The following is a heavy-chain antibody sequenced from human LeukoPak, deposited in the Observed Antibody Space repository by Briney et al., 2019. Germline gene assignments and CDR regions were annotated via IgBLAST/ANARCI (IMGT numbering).Heavy chain of an antibody. D-gene: IGHD3-22*01. Sequence: SETLSLTCTVSGGSISSSSYYWGWIRQPPGKGLEWIGSIYYSGSTYYNPSLKSRVTVSVDTSKNQFYLKLSSLTAADTAVYYCARRDDSSGYHKIFDYWGPGTLVTVSS. CDR2: IYYSGST. V-gene: IGHV4-39*01. CDR1: GGSISSSSYY. J-gene: IGHJ4*02. CDR3: ARRDDSSGYHKIFDY.